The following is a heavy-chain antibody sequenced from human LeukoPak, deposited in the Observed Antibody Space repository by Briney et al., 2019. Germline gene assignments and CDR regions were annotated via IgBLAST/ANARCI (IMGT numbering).Heavy chain of an antibody. CDR2: ISSSSTYI. Sequence: GGSLRLPCAASGFTFSTSSMNWVRQAPGKGLEWVSSISSSSTYIYHADPVKGRFTISRDNAKNSLYLQMNSLRAEDTAVYYCARHGYCSSTSCYYYYGMDVWGQGTTVTVSS. J-gene: IGHJ6*02. CDR3: ARHGYCSSTSCYYYYGMDV. V-gene: IGHV3-21*01. D-gene: IGHD2-2*03. CDR1: GFTFSTSS.